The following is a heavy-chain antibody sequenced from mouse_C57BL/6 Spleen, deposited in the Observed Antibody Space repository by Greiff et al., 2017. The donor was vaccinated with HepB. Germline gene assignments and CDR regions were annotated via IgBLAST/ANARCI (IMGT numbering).Heavy chain of an antibody. CDR1: GYTFTSYW. V-gene: IGHV1-61*01. CDR3: ARGRDYFDY. D-gene: IGHD3-3*01. J-gene: IGHJ2*01. Sequence: QVQLKQPGAELVRPGSSVKLSCKASGYTFTSYWMDWVKQRPGQGLEWIGNIYPSDSETHYNQKFKDKATLTVDKSSSTAYMQLSSLTSEDSAVYYCARGRDYFDYWGQGTTLTVSS. CDR2: IYPSDSET.